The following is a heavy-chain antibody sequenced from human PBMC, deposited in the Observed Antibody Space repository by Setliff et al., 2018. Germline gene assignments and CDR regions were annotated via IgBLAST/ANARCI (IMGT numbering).Heavy chain of an antibody. CDR2: TIPILGTT. D-gene: IGHD5-18*01. V-gene: IGHV1-69*05. J-gene: IGHJ6*03. CDR3: AREGVDTRASTDYRYYMDV. Sequence: ASVKVSCKASGGTFSSYGISWVRQAPGQGLEWMGGTIPILGTTDYAQKFQDRVTIITDESKSTAYMELSSLSTEDTAVYYCAREGVDTRASTDYRYYMDVWGKGTTVTVSS. CDR1: GGTFSSYG.